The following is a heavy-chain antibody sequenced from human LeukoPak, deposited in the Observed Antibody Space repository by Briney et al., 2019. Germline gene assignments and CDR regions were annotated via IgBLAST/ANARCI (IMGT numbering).Heavy chain of an antibody. CDR3: AKDGLYGSGSYLLHYYFDY. Sequence: GGSLRLSCAASGFTFSSYAMSWVRQAPGKGLEWVSAISGSGGSTYYADSVKGRFAISRDNSKNTLYLQMNSLRAEDTAVYYCAKDGLYGSGSYLLHYYFDYWGQGTLVTVSS. V-gene: IGHV3-23*01. J-gene: IGHJ4*02. CDR2: ISGSGGST. D-gene: IGHD3-10*01. CDR1: GFTFSSYA.